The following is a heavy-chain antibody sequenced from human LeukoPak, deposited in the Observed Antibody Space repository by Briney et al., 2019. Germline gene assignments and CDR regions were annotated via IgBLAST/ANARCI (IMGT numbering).Heavy chain of an antibody. CDR2: INQGGNTV. Sequence: GGSLRLSCAASGLRFTSYWMSWVRQAPGKGLEWVANINQGGNTVNYVDSVKGRVSISRDNANNALFLQMHSLRFEDTAVYYCATTFPYCGDGTCKLGGQGAQVTVSS. J-gene: IGHJ4*02. V-gene: IGHV3-7*01. CDR3: ATTFPYCGDGTCKL. CDR1: GLRFTSYW. D-gene: IGHD2-15*01.